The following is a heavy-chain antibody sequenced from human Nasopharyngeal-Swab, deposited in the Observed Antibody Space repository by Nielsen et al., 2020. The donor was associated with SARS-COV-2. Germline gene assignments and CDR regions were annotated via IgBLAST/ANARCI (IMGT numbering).Heavy chain of an antibody. J-gene: IGHJ5*02. D-gene: IGHD2-2*01. CDR3: VTSAPYCSSTSCSYWFDP. Sequence: ASVKVSCKVSGYTLTELSMHWVRQAPGKGLEWMGGFDPEDGETIYAQKFQGRVTMTEDTSTDTAYMELSSLRSEDTAVYYCVTSAPYCSSTSCSYWFDPWGQGTLVTVSS. CDR1: GYTLTELS. CDR2: FDPEDGET. V-gene: IGHV1-24*01.